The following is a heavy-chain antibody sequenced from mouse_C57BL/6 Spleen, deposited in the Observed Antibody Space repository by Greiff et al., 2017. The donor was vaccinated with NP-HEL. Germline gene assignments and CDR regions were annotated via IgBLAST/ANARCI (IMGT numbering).Heavy chain of an antibody. Sequence: EVKLMESGGGLVKPGGSLKLSCAASGFTFSSYAMSWVRQTPEKRLEWVATISDGGSYTYYPDNVKGRFTISRDNAKNNLYLQMSHLKSEDTAMYYCAREGDPEGYFDVWGTGTTVTVSS. CDR2: ISDGGSYT. D-gene: IGHD3-3*01. CDR3: AREGDPEGYFDV. V-gene: IGHV5-4*01. CDR1: GFTFSSYA. J-gene: IGHJ1*03.